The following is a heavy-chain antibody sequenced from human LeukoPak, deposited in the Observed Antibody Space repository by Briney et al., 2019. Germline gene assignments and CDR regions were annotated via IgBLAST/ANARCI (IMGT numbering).Heavy chain of an antibody. J-gene: IGHJ4*02. CDR1: GFSFSSAW. CDR3: GRGGSGSRYFDY. V-gene: IGHV3-74*01. CDR2: INFDGSST. D-gene: IGHD1-14*01. Sequence: GGSLRLSCAASGFSFSSAWMSWVRQAPGKGLVWVARINFDGSSTNYAGSVRGRFTISRDNAKNTLYLQMNSLRGEDTAVYYCGRGGSGSRYFDYWGQGTLVTVSS.